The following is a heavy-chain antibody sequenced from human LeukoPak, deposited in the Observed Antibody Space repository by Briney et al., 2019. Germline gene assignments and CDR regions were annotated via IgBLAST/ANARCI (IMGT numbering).Heavy chain of an antibody. CDR2: ISSSSSTI. CDR1: GFTFSTYS. D-gene: IGHD3-22*01. Sequence: PGGSLRLSCAVSGFTFSTYSMNWVRQAPGKGLEGVSYISSSSSTIYYADSVKGRFTISRDNAKNSLYLQMNSLRDEDTAVYYCAKDSDYYHSSGYYYAYFQHWGQGTLVTVSS. J-gene: IGHJ1*01. CDR3: AKDSDYYHSSGYYYAYFQH. V-gene: IGHV3-48*02.